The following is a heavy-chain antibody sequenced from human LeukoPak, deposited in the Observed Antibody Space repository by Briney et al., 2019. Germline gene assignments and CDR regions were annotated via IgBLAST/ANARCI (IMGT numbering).Heavy chain of an antibody. D-gene: IGHD3/OR15-3a*01. J-gene: IGHJ2*01. CDR2: IIPIFGTA. CDR1: GGTFSCYA. Sequence: SVKVSCKASGGTFSCYAISWVRQAPGQGLEWMGRIIPIFGTANYAQKFQGRVTITTDESTSTAYMELSSLRSEDTAVYYCAREEDWGQYWYFDLWGRGTLVTVSS. V-gene: IGHV1-69*05. CDR3: AREEDWGQYWYFDL.